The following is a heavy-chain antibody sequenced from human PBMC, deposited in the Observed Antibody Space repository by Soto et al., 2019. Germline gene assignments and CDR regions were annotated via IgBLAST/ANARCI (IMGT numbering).Heavy chain of an antibody. V-gene: IGHV4-34*01. CDR2: INHSGST. D-gene: IGHD2-2*01. Sequence: SETLSLTCAVYGGSFSGYYWSWIRQPPGKGLEWIGEINHSGSTNYNPSLKSRVTISVDTSKNQFSLKLSSVTAADTAVYYCARAGKRVVPAARDYYMDVWGKGTTVTVSS. CDR1: GGSFSGYY. J-gene: IGHJ6*03. CDR3: ARAGKRVVPAARDYYMDV.